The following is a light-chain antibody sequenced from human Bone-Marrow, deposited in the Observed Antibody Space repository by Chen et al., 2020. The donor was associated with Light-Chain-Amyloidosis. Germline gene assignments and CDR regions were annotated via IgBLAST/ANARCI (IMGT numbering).Light chain of an antibody. CDR2: RDT. Sequence: SYELTQPPSVSVSPGQTARITCSGDDLPTKYAYWYQQKPGPAPVLVIHRDTERPSGFSERFSGSISGTTATLTISVVQAEDEADYHCQSADSSGTYEVIFGGGTKLTVL. V-gene: IGLV3-25*03. CDR3: QSADSSGTYEVI. J-gene: IGLJ2*01. CDR1: DLPTKY.